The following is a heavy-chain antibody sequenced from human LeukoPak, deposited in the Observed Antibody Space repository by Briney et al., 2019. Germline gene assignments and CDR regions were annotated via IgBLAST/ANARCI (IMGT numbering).Heavy chain of an antibody. V-gene: IGHV7-4-1*02. Sequence: ASVKVSCKTSGYTFTTYGISWVRQAPGQGLEWMGWINTNTGNPTYAQGFTGRFVFSLDTSVSTAYLPISSLKAEDTAVYYCARDPSYYDSSGYFGNPFDYWGQGTLVTVSS. D-gene: IGHD3-22*01. J-gene: IGHJ4*02. CDR3: ARDPSYYDSSGYFGNPFDY. CDR1: GYTFTTYG. CDR2: INTNTGNP.